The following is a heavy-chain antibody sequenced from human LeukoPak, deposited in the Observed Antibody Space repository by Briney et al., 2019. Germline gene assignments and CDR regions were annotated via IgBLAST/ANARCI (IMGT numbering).Heavy chain of an antibody. CDR1: GFTFSSYS. Sequence: GGSLRLSCAASGFTFSSYSMNWVRQAPGKGLEWVSSISSSSSYIYYADSVKGRFTISRDNAKNSLYLQMNSLRAEDTAVYCCARVQWLGPFDYWGQGTLVTVSS. V-gene: IGHV3-21*01. J-gene: IGHJ4*02. CDR3: ARVQWLGPFDY. CDR2: ISSSSSYI. D-gene: IGHD6-19*01.